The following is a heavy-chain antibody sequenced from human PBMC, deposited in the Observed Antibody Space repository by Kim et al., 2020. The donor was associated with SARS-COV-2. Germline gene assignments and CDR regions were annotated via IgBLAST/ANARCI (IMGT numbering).Heavy chain of an antibody. Sequence: SETLSLTYTVSGGSISSYYWSWIRQPPGKGLEWIGYIYYSGSTNYNPSLKSRVTISVDTSKNQFSLKLSSVTAADTAVYYCARQMIVSGFDYWGQGTLVTVSS. CDR1: GGSISSYY. CDR2: IYYSGST. J-gene: IGHJ4*02. CDR3: ARQMIVSGFDY. D-gene: IGHD3-22*01. V-gene: IGHV4-59*08.